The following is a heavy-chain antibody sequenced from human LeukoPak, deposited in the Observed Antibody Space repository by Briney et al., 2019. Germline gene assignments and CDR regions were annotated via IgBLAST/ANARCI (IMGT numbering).Heavy chain of an antibody. D-gene: IGHD3-22*01. Sequence: GGSLTLSCAASGLTFSSYSLHWVRQPPPKGLAWVSSISISNSYIYYADSAKGRFPLTRDNAKNSLYLQMNSLRAEDTAVYNCARGALVSGYYYWAMDVWGKGTTVTVSS. J-gene: IGHJ6*03. CDR2: ISISNSYI. CDR3: ARGALVSGYYYWAMDV. CDR1: GLTFSSYS. V-gene: IGHV3-21*01.